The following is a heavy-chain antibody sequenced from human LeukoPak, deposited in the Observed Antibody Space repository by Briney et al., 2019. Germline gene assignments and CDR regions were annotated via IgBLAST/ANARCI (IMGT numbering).Heavy chain of an antibody. CDR3: ARNDFWSGYHKRTPFDY. Sequence: ASVKVSCKASGYTFTSYGISWVRQAPGQGLEWMGWITAYNGNTNYAQKLQGRVTMTTDTSTSTAYMELRSLRSDDTAVYYCARNDFWSGYHKRTPFDYWGQGTLVTVSS. D-gene: IGHD3-3*01. CDR2: ITAYNGNT. V-gene: IGHV1-18*01. J-gene: IGHJ4*02. CDR1: GYTFTSYG.